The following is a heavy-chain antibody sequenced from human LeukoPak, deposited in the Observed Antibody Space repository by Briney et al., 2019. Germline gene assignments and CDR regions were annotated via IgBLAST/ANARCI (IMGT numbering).Heavy chain of an antibody. CDR2: IIPILGIA. D-gene: IGHD3-22*01. CDR1: GGTFSSYA. Sequence: GASVKVSCKASGGTFSSYAISWVRRAPGQGLEWMGRIIPILGIANYAQKFQGRVTITADKSTSTAYMELSSLRSEDTAVYYCARVVAPHDSSGYYYDYWGQGTLVTVSS. V-gene: IGHV1-69*04. CDR3: ARVVAPHDSSGYYYDY. J-gene: IGHJ4*02.